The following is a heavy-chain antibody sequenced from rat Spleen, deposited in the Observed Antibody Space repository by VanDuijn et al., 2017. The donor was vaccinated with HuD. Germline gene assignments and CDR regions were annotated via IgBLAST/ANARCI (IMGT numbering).Heavy chain of an antibody. CDR1: GHSITSSYR. V-gene: IGHV3-3*01. D-gene: IGHD1-2*01. CDR2: INSAGTT. Sequence: EVQLQESGPGLVKPSQSLSLTCSVTGHSITSSYRWNWIRKFPGNNLAWMGYINSAGTTNYNPSLKSRISITRDTSKNQFFLQVNSVTTEDTATYYCASLYSSYSLYYFDYWGQGVMVTVSS. CDR3: ASLYSSYSLYYFDY. J-gene: IGHJ2*01.